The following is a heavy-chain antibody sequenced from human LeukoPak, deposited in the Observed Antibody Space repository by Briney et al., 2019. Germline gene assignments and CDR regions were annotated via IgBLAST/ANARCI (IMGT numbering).Heavy chain of an antibody. Sequence: GGSLRLSCAASGFTFSSYWMSWVRHAPGKGLEWVANIKQDGSEKYYVDSVKGRFTISRDNAKNSLYLQMNSLRAEDTAVYYCARDEAPPYCSSTSCALWAFDIWGQGTMVTVSS. V-gene: IGHV3-7*01. CDR3: ARDEAPPYCSSTSCALWAFDI. CDR1: GFTFSSYW. J-gene: IGHJ3*02. CDR2: IKQDGSEK. D-gene: IGHD2-2*01.